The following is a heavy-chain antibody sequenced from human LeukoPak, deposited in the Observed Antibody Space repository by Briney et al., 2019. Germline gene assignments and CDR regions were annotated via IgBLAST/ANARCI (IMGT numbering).Heavy chain of an antibody. J-gene: IGHJ4*02. CDR2: ISGSGGST. Sequence: GGSLRLSCAASGFTFSSYAMSWVRQAPGKGLEWVSAISGSGGSTYYADSVKGRFTISRDNSKNTLYLQMNSLRAEGTAVYYCAKCPEYYYDSSGYWLDYWGQGTLVTVSS. CDR1: GFTFSSYA. V-gene: IGHV3-23*01. CDR3: AKCPEYYYDSSGYWLDY. D-gene: IGHD3-22*01.